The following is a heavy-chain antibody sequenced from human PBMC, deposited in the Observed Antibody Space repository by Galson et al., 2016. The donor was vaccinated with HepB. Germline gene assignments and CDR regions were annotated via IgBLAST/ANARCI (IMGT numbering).Heavy chain of an antibody. Sequence: SLRLSCAASGFTFSSSWMTWVRQAPGKGLEWMANVKPDGSVKTYVDSVRGRFTISRDNAKNLVYLQVNSLNADDTAVYFCVRGGTWYGMDVWGQGTTVMVSS. CDR2: VKPDGSVK. CDR3: VRGGTWYGMDV. CDR1: GFTFSSSW. V-gene: IGHV3-7*03. D-gene: IGHD1-14*01. J-gene: IGHJ6*02.